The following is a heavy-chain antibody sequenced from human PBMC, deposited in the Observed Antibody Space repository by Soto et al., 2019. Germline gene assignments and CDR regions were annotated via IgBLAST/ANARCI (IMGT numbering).Heavy chain of an antibody. CDR2: IVGSGDTT. CDR1: GFTFSSYA. V-gene: IGHV3-23*01. D-gene: IGHD2-8*02. Sequence: GGSLRLSCAASGFTFSSYAMSWVRQAPGKGLEWVSAIVGSGDTTHYADSVKGRFTISRDNSNNIVHLQMNSLRAEDTAVYFCAKERRGVEPNVTGYWGQGTLVTVSS. CDR3: AKERRGVEPNVTGY. J-gene: IGHJ4*02.